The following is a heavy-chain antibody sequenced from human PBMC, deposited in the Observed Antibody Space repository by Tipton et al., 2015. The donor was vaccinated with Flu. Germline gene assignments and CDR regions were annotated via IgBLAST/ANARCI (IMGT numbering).Heavy chain of an antibody. Sequence: TLSLTCTVSGGSVSSGSYYWSWIRQPPGKGLEWIGYIYYSGSTNYNPSLKSRVTISVDTSKNQFSLKLSSVTAAGAAVYYCARDVYSSSWRYYYCMDVWGKATTVTVSS. D-gene: IGHD6-13*01. CDR1: GGSVSSGSYY. V-gene: IGHV4-61*01. CDR2: IYYSGST. J-gene: IGHJ6*03. CDR3: ARDVYSSSWRYYYCMDV.